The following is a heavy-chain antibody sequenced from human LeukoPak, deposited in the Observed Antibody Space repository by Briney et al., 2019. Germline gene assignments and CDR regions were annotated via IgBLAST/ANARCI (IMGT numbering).Heavy chain of an antibody. J-gene: IGHJ4*02. Sequence: SETLSLTCTVSGGSISSYYWSWIRQPPGKGLEWIGYIYYSGSTNYNPSLKSRVTISVDTSKNQFSLKLSSVTAADTAVYYCARGWELLNFDYWGQGTLVTVSS. CDR2: IYYSGST. CDR3: ARGWELLNFDY. V-gene: IGHV4-59*01. D-gene: IGHD1-26*01. CDR1: GGSISSYY.